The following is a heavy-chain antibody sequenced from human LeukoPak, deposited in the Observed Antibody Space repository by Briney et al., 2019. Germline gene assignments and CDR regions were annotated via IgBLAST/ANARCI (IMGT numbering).Heavy chain of an antibody. J-gene: IGHJ4*02. V-gene: IGHV1-2*02. CDR2: INPNSGET. CDR3: ARVLFNSGYDY. Sequence: GASVKVSCKPSGSTFTGAYMHRVRQAPGQGLEWMGWINPNSGETKFAQKFQGRVTMTRDTSISTVYMDLGGLRSDDTAVYYCARVLFNSGYDYWGQGSLVTVSS. D-gene: IGHD3-9*01. CDR1: GSTFTGAY.